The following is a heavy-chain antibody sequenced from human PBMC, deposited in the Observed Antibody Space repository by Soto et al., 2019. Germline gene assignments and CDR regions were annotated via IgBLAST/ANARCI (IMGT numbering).Heavy chain of an antibody. Sequence: SETLSLTCAVYGGSFSGYYWSWIRQPPGKGLEWIGEINHSGSTNYNPSLKSRVTISVDTSKNQFSLKLSSVTAADTAVYYCARESGYVPYCCWGQGTLVTVSS. V-gene: IGHV4-34*01. CDR2: INHSGST. D-gene: IGHD5-12*01. CDR1: GGSFSGYY. CDR3: ARESGYVPYCC. J-gene: IGHJ4*02.